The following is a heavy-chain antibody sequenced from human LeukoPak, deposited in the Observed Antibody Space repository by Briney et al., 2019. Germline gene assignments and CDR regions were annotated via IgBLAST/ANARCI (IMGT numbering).Heavy chain of an antibody. CDR3: AITMRGGDFWSGYYKTPGDY. V-gene: IGHV1-69*05. Sequence: GSSVKVSCKASGGTFSSYAISWVRQAPGQGLEWMGGIIPIFGTANYAQKFQGRVTITTDESTSTAYMELSSLRSEDTAAYYCAITMRGGDFWSGYYKTPGDYWGQGTLVTVSS. CDR1: GGTFSSYA. CDR2: IIPIFGTA. D-gene: IGHD3-3*01. J-gene: IGHJ4*02.